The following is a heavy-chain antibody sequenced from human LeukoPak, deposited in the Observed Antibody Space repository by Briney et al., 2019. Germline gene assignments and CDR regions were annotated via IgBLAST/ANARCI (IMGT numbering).Heavy chain of an antibody. V-gene: IGHV5-51*01. Sequence: GEPLQISWQASGSLFISYWMGWVRPIPGKGLDWMGIVDPSDSETRYTPYLQGHVTISVDRSLPTADLQWNILTASDTAMYYCARQTAMGRSGDYWGQGTLVTVSS. D-gene: IGHD5-18*01. CDR2: VDPSDSET. J-gene: IGHJ4*02. CDR1: GSLFISYW. CDR3: ARQTAMGRSGDY.